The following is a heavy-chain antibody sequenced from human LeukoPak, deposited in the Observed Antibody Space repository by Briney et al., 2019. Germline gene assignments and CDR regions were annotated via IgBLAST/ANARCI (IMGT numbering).Heavy chain of an antibody. D-gene: IGHD2-15*01. V-gene: IGHV4-39*01. CDR1: GVSTCTVSDY. Sequence: SPCPTRAVSGVSTCTVSDYCGGGPQTPREGVGRSGSIYYRGTTYDHPSLKSRLTISVDTSKNQFSLKLSSVTAADTSVYYCARHRGGGSFEFDYWGQGTLVTVSS. CDR2: IYYRGTT. J-gene: IGHJ4*02. CDR3: ARHRGGGSFEFDY.